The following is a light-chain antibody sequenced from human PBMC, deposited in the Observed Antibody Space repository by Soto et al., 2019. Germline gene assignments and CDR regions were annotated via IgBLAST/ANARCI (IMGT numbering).Light chain of an antibody. Sequence: DIHMTQSPSSLSASVGYIFTITCRASQGISTYLNWYQQKPGKAPKLLIYAASSLQSGVPSRFSGSGSETDFTLTISSMQPEDFATYSCQHSKTWTFSQGTKVDIK. V-gene: IGKV1-39*01. CDR2: AAS. CDR3: QHSKTWT. J-gene: IGKJ1*01. CDR1: QGISTY.